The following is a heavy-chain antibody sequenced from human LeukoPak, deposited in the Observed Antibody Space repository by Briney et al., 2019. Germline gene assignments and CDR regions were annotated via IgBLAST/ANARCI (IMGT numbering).Heavy chain of an antibody. V-gene: IGHV3-30*18. Sequence: GGSLRLSCAASGFIFSSYGMHWVRQAPGKGLEWVAVISYDGSNKYYVDSVKGRFTISRDNSKNTLYLQMNSLRAEDTAVYYCAKDFAAMVSRYFDYWGQGTLVTVSS. CDR3: AKDFAAMVSRYFDY. CDR2: ISYDGSNK. CDR1: GFIFSSYG. D-gene: IGHD5-18*01. J-gene: IGHJ4*02.